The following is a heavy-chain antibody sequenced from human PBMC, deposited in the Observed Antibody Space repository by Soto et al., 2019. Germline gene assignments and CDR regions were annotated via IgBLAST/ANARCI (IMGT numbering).Heavy chain of an antibody. V-gene: IGHV1-69*13. Sequence: SVKVSCKASGGTFSSYAISWVRQAPGQGLEWMGGIIPIFGTANYAQKFQGRVTITADESTSTAYMELSSLRSEDTAVYYCARDYDRGYDSYGHGPFDYWGQGTLVTVSS. CDR1: GGTFSSYA. CDR3: ARDYDRGYDSYGHGPFDY. J-gene: IGHJ4*02. CDR2: IIPIFGTA. D-gene: IGHD5-12*01.